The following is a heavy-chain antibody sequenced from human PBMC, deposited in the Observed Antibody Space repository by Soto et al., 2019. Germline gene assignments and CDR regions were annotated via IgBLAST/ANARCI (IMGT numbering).Heavy chain of an antibody. CDR1: GFTFSSHW. D-gene: IGHD2-2*01. Sequence: PGGSLRLSCAASGFTFSSHWMSWFRRAAGKGLEWVANIKTDGSEKYYADSVKSRFTVSRDNTQNSVFLQMNSLRAEDTAVYYCTRVHMPAVPAASPWFDPWGQGTRVTVSS. CDR3: TRVHMPAVPAASPWFDP. V-gene: IGHV3-7*04. CDR2: IKTDGSEK. J-gene: IGHJ5*02.